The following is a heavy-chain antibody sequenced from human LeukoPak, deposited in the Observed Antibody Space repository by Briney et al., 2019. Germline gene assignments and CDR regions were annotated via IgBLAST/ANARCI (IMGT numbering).Heavy chain of an antibody. V-gene: IGHV3-30*02. CDR3: AKSYCSGGSCLSDY. CDR1: GFTFSNYG. D-gene: IGHD2-15*01. CDR2: IRYDGSNK. Sequence: GGSLRLSCAASGFTFSNYGMHWVRQAPGKGLEWVALIRYDGSNKYYADSLKAQFTISRDNSKNTLYLQMNSLRAEDTAVYYCAKSYCSGGSCLSDYWGQGTLVTVSS. J-gene: IGHJ4*02.